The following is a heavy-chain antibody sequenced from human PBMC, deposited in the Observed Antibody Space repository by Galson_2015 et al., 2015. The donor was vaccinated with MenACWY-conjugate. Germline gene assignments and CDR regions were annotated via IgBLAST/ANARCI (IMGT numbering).Heavy chain of an antibody. CDR1: GFTFSSYG. V-gene: IGHV3-30*18. D-gene: IGHD1-26*01. J-gene: IGHJ4*02. CDR3: AKDKGLLFDY. CDR2: ISYDGNKK. Sequence: SLRLSCAASGFTFSSYGMHWVRQAPGKGLQWVSLISYDGNKKYYADSVKGRFTISRDDSKNTLYLQMNSLRAEDTAIYYCAKDKGLLFDYWGQGTLVTVSS.